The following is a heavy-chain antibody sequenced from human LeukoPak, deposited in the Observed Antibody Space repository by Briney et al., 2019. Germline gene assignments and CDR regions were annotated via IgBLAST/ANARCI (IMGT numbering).Heavy chain of an antibody. CDR1: GYTFTSYG. CDR3: AREGAGAKYCSSTSCPEAFDL. D-gene: IGHD2-2*01. CDR2: ISAYNGNT. V-gene: IGHV1-18*01. J-gene: IGHJ3*01. Sequence: ASVKVSCKASGYTFTSYGISWVRQAPGQGLEWMGWISAYNGNTNYAQKLQGRVAMTTDTSTSRAYMELRSLRSDDTDVYYCAREGAGAKYCSSTSCPEAFDLWGQGTMVTVSS.